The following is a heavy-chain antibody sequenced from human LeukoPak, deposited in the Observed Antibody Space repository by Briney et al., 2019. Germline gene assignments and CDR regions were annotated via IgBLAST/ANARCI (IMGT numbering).Heavy chain of an antibody. CDR2: IKGDGSST. CDR3: VRDGVGAPPFDY. D-gene: IGHD1-26*01. Sequence: GGSLRLSCAASGFTFSSYSMNWVRQAPGKGLVWVSRIKGDGSSTSYADSVKGRFTISRDNAKNTLFLQMNSLRAEDTAVYYCVRDGVGAPPFDYWGQGALVTVSS. CDR1: GFTFSSYS. V-gene: IGHV3-74*01. J-gene: IGHJ4*02.